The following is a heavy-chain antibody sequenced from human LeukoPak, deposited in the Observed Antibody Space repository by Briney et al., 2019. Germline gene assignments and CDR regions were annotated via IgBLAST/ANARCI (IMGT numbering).Heavy chain of an antibody. CDR3: AKVGSSGSDAFDI. CDR1: GFTFSSYG. V-gene: IGHV3-30*02. Sequence: PGGSLRLSCAASGFTFSSYGMHWVRQAPGKGLEWVAFIRYDGSNKYYADSVKGRFTISRDNSKNTLYLQMNSLRAEDTAVYYCAKVGSSGSDAFDIWGQGTLVTVSS. J-gene: IGHJ3*02. CDR2: IRYDGSNK. D-gene: IGHD6-19*01.